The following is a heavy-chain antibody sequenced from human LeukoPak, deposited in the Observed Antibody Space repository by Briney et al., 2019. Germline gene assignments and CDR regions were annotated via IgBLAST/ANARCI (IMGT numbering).Heavy chain of an antibody. CDR1: GYTFTSYD. D-gene: IGHD5-18*01. J-gene: IGHJ4*02. CDR2: MNPNSGNT. CDR3: ARVTLVDTAMVSPPHFGY. V-gene: IGHV1-8*01. Sequence: ASVKVSCKASGYTFTSYDINWVRQATGQGLEWMGWMNPNSGNTGYAQKFQGRVTMTRNTSISTAYMELSSLRSEDTAVYYCARVTLVDTAMVSPPHFGYWGQGTLVTVSS.